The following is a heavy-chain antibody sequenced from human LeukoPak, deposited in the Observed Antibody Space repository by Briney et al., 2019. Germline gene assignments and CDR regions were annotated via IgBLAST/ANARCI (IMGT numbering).Heavy chain of an antibody. CDR2: ISYDGSDN. D-gene: IGHD1-26*01. J-gene: IGHJ4*02. CDR3: AKEVGTFTLDY. CDR1: GFSFSTYG. Sequence: PGGSLRLSCAASGFSFSTYGMHWVRQAPGKGLEWVTVISYDGSDNYYADSVKGRFTISRDNSRNTLYLQMNSLRVEDTAVYYCAKEVGTFTLDYWGQGTLVTVSS. V-gene: IGHV3-30*18.